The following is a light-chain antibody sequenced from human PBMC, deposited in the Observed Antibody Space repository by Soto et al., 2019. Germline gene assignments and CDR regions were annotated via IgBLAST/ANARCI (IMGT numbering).Light chain of an antibody. CDR2: GAF. V-gene: IGKV3-15*01. J-gene: IGKJ4*01. Sequence: EIVMTQSPATLSVSPGERATLSCRASQSVSTNLACYQQKPGQTPKLLIYGAFTRATGIPVRCSGSGSGTEFSLTISSLQSEDFAVYYCQQYNNWHPLTFGGGTKVEIK. CDR1: QSVSTN. CDR3: QQYNNWHPLT.